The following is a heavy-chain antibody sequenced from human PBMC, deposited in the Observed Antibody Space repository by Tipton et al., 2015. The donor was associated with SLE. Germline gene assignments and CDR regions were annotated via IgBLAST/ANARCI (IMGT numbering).Heavy chain of an antibody. Sequence: TLSLTCAVYGGSFSGYYWTRIRQPPGKGLEWIGEINHSGTTNYNPSLKSRVTISIDTSMNQFSLKLNSVTAADTAVYYCARVGSWFPVDYWGQGTLVTVSS. CDR3: ARVGSWFPVDY. CDR2: INHSGTT. D-gene: IGHD6-13*01. J-gene: IGHJ4*02. V-gene: IGHV4-34*01. CDR1: GGSFSGYY.